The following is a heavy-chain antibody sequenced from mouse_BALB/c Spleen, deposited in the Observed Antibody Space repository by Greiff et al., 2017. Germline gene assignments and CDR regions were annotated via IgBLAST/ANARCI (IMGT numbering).Heavy chain of an antibody. D-gene: IGHD1-1*02. CDR3: ARGGGAAMDY. CDR2: ISYDGSN. V-gene: IGHV3-6*02. J-gene: IGHJ4*01. CDR1: GYSITSGYY. Sequence: EVQVVESGPGLVKPSQSLSLTCSVTGYSITSGYYWNWIRQFPGNKLEWMGYISYDGSNNYNPSLKNRSSITRDTSKNQFFLKLNSVTTEDTATYYCARGGGAAMDYWGQGTSVTVSS.